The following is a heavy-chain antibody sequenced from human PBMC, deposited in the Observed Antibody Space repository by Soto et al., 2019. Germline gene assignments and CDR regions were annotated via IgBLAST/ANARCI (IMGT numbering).Heavy chain of an antibody. D-gene: IGHD4-17*01. CDR3: ARPYGDYHAFDI. Sequence: QVQLVESGGGVVQPGRSLRLSCAASGFTFSSYGMHWVRQAPGKGLEWVAVIWYDGSNKYYADSVKGRFTISRDNSKNTLYLQMNSLRAEDTAVYYCARPYGDYHAFDIWGQGTMVTVSS. CDR1: GFTFSSYG. J-gene: IGHJ3*02. CDR2: IWYDGSNK. V-gene: IGHV3-33*01.